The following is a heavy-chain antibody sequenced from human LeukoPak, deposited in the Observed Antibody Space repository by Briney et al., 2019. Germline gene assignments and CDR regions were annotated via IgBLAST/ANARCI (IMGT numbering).Heavy chain of an antibody. D-gene: IGHD5-12*01. CDR2: IYYSGST. V-gene: IGHV4-61*01. J-gene: IGHJ5*02. Sequence: PSQTLSLTCTVSGGSISSGSYYWSWIRQPPGKGLEWIGYIYYSGSTNYNPSLKSRVTISVDTSKNQFSLKLSSVTAADTAVYYCARGYSGYVPYPFDPWGQGTLVTVSS. CDR3: ARGYSGYVPYPFDP. CDR1: GGSISSGSYY.